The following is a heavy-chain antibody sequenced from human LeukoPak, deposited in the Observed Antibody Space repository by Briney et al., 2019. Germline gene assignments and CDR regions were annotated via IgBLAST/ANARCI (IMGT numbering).Heavy chain of an antibody. CDR2: ISSSSSYI. Sequence: RPGGSLRLSCAASGFTFSSYSMNWVRQAPGKGLEWVSSISSSSSYIYYADSVKGRFTISRDNAKNSPYLQMNSLRAEDTAVYYCARELDYYDSSGYYYPYWFDPWGQGTLVTVSS. CDR1: GFTFSSYS. D-gene: IGHD3-22*01. V-gene: IGHV3-21*01. J-gene: IGHJ5*02. CDR3: ARELDYYDSSGYYYPYWFDP.